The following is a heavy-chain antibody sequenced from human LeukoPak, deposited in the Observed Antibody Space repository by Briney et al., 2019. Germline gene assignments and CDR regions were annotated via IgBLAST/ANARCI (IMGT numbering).Heavy chain of an antibody. Sequence: MSSETLSLTCTVSGGSISSSSYYWGWIRQPPGKGLEWIGSIYYSGSTYYNPSLKSRVTISVDTSKNQFSLKLSSVTAADTAVYYCARDGGVGAAAAGGYYFDYWGQGTLVTVSS. D-gene: IGHD6-13*01. CDR2: IYYSGST. V-gene: IGHV4-39*07. CDR1: GGSISSSSYY. J-gene: IGHJ4*02. CDR3: ARDGGVGAAAAGGYYFDY.